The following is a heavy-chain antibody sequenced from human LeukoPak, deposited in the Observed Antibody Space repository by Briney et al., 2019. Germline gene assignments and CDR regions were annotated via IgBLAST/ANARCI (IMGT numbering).Heavy chain of an antibody. J-gene: IGHJ3*02. CDR3: AKDITMIVVVRFDAFDI. CDR1: GFTFSSYA. V-gene: IGHV3-23*01. Sequence: GGSLRLSCAASGFTFSSYAMSWVRQAPGKGLEWVSAISGSGGRTYYADSVKGRFTISRDNSKNTLYLQMNSLRAEDTAVYYCAKDITMIVVVRFDAFDIWGQGTMVTVSS. CDR2: ISGSGGRT. D-gene: IGHD3-22*01.